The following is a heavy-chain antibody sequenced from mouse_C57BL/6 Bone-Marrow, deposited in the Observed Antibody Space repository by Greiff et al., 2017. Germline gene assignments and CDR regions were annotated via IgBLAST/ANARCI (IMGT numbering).Heavy chain of an antibody. CDR2: IWSGGST. CDR3: ARKGYGSSCWYFDV. D-gene: IGHD1-1*01. CDR1: GFSLTSYG. Sequence: VKLVESGPGLVQPSQSLSITCTVSGFSLTSYGVHWVRQSPGKGLEWLGVIWSGGSTDYNAAFISRLSISKDNSKSQVFFKMNRLQADDTAIYYCARKGYGSSCWYFDVWGTGTTVTVSS. J-gene: IGHJ1*03. V-gene: IGHV2-2*01.